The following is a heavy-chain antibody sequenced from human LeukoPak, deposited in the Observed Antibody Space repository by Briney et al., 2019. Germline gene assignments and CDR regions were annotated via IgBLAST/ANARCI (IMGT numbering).Heavy chain of an antibody. D-gene: IGHD3-10*02. J-gene: IGHJ6*04. CDR1: RFIFSSYT. V-gene: IGHV3-21*01. Sequence: GGSLRLSCAASRFIFSSYTMNWVRQAPGKGLQSVSSISSSSSYIYYADSVKGRFTISRDNARNSLYLQMNSLRAEDTAVYYCAELGITMIGGVWGKGTTVTISS. CDR3: AELGITMIGGV. CDR2: ISSSSSYI.